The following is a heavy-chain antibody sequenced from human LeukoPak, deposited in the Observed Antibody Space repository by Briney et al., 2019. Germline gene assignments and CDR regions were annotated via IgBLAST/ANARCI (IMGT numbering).Heavy chain of an antibody. CDR2: IYYSGST. Sequence: PPETPSLTCTVSGGSISSYYWSWIWQPPGKGLEWIGYIYYSGSTNYNPSLKSRVTISVDTSKNQFSLKLYSVTAADTAVYYCARLRGYSYGSGVLDYCGQGALLADSS. CDR1: GGSISSYY. V-gene: IGHV4-59*08. J-gene: IGHJ4*02. CDR3: ARLRGYSYGSGVLDY. D-gene: IGHD5-18*01.